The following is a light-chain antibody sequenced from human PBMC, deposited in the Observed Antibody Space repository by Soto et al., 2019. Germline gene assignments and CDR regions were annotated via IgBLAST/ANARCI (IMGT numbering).Light chain of an antibody. J-gene: IGKJ5*01. CDR1: QGVTTN. CDR3: QQYNNWPFS. CDR2: DVS. Sequence: EIVMTQSPATLSVSPGERATLSCRAGQGVTTNFAWYQQKSGQSPRLLIYDVSIRATGVPARFSGTGSETDFTLTISGLQSEDSAVYFWQQYNNWPFSFGQGTRVEIK. V-gene: IGKV3-15*01.